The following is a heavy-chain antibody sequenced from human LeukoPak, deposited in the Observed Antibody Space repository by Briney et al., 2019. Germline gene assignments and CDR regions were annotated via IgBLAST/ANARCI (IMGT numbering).Heavy chain of an antibody. CDR2: INHSGST. D-gene: IGHD3-10*01. CDR1: GGSFSGYY. J-gene: IGHJ2*01. CDR3: ARGGSYYYGSGSYARFDL. Sequence: SETLSLTCAVYGGSFSGYYWSWIRQPPGRGLEWIGEINHSGSTNYNPSLKSRVTISVDTSKNQFSLKLSSVTAADTAVYYCARGGSYYYGSGSYARFDLWGRGTLVTVSS. V-gene: IGHV4-34*01.